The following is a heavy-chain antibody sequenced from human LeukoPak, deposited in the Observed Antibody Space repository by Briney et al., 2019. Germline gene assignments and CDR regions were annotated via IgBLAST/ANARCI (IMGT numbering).Heavy chain of an antibody. Sequence: SETLSLTRTVSGGSISSYYWSWIRQPPGKGLEWIGYIYTSGSTNYNPSLKSRVTISVDTSKNQFSLKLSSVTAADTAVYYCARGWSAYYFDYWGQGTLVTVSS. D-gene: IGHD1-26*01. V-gene: IGHV4-59*13. CDR1: GGSISSYY. CDR2: IYTSGST. CDR3: ARGWSAYYFDY. J-gene: IGHJ4*02.